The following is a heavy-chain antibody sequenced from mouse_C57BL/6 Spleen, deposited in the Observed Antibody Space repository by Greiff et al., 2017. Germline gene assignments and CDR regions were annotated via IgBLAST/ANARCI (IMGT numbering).Heavy chain of an antibody. Sequence: QVQLQQPGTELVKPGASVKLSCKASGYTFTSYWMHWVKQRPGQGLEWIGNINPSNGGTNYNEKFKSKATLTLDKSYSTAYMQLSSLTSEDSAVYYCARGGGSSYYWYFDVWGTGTTVTVSS. D-gene: IGHD1-1*01. CDR3: ARGGGSSYYWYFDV. CDR2: INPSNGGT. CDR1: GYTFTSYW. J-gene: IGHJ1*03. V-gene: IGHV1-53*01.